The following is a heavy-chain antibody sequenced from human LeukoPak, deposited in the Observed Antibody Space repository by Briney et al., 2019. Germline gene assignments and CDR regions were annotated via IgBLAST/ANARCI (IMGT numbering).Heavy chain of an antibody. V-gene: IGHV1-2*02. J-gene: IGHJ4*02. CDR2: INPNSGGT. D-gene: IGHD2-15*01. CDR3: ARDRGGNYFIY. Sequence: ASVKVSCKASGYTFTGYYMHWVRQAPGQGLEWMGWINPNSGGTKYAQKFQGRVTMTRDTSISTAYMELSSLTSDDTAVYFCARDRGGNYFIYWGQGTLVIVSS. CDR1: GYTFTGYY.